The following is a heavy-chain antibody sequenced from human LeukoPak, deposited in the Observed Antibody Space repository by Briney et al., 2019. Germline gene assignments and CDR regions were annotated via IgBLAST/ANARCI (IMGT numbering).Heavy chain of an antibody. V-gene: IGHV1-2*04. CDR1: GYTFTGYY. Sequence: ASVKVSCKASGYTFTGYYMHRVRQAPGQGLEWMGWINPNSGGTNYAQKFQGWVTTTRDTSISTAYMELSRLRSDDTAVYYCARGSYRAAAGFWYYFDYWGQGTLVTVSS. D-gene: IGHD6-13*01. J-gene: IGHJ4*02. CDR2: INPNSGGT. CDR3: ARGSYRAAAGFWYYFDY.